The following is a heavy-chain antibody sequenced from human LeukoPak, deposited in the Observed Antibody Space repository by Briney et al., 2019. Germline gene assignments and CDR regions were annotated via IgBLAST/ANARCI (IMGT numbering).Heavy chain of an antibody. Sequence: PGGSLRLSCAACGFTFSRYSMHWVRQAPGKGLEWVADVSHDGSSYYADSVKGRFTISRDNFQNMLYLQMNSLRAEDTAAYFCAGEPTGAARTVAFEIWGQGTMVTVPS. D-gene: IGHD6-13*01. J-gene: IGHJ3*02. V-gene: IGHV3-30-3*01. CDR3: AGEPTGAARTVAFEI. CDR1: GFTFSRYS. CDR2: VSHDGSS.